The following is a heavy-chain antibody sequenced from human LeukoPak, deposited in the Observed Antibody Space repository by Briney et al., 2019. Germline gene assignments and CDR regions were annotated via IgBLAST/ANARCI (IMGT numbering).Heavy chain of an antibody. CDR2: IYHTGST. J-gene: IGHJ4*02. Sequence: SETLSLTCTVSGGSISSYYWSWIRQPPGKGLEWIGYIYHTGSTSYNPSLKGRVTISVDTSKNQFSLKLSSVTAADTAVYYCARSAYDSSGYAPFDYWGQGTLVTVSS. CDR3: ARSAYDSSGYAPFDY. V-gene: IGHV4-59*01. CDR1: GGSISSYY. D-gene: IGHD3-22*01.